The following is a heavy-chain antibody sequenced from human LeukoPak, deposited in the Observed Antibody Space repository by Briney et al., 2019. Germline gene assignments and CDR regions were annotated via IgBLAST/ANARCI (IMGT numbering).Heavy chain of an antibody. CDR2: IRYDGSNI. Sequence: GGSLRLSCAASGFTFSSYGMHWVRQAPGKGLEWVAFIRYDGSNIYCADSVKGRFTISRDNSKNTLYLQMNSLRAEDTAVYYCTKRGNVDTAMVKDYWGQGTLVTVSS. CDR1: GFTFSSYG. V-gene: IGHV3-30*02. CDR3: TKRGNVDTAMVKDY. J-gene: IGHJ4*02. D-gene: IGHD5-18*01.